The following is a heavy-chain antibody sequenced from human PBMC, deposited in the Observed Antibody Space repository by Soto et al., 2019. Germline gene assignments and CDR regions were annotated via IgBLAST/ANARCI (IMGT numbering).Heavy chain of an antibody. CDR3: ASAFDYGDEREIDF. Sequence: QVQLVQSGAEVKKPGASVKVSCQTSGYTFSNYDINWVRQAPGQGLEWMGCISVYNEDKNYAQKFQGRVTMTTDTSTNTAYMDLRNLRSDDTAVYYCASAFDYGDEREIDFWGQGTLVTVSS. D-gene: IGHD4-17*01. CDR2: ISVYNEDK. CDR1: GYTFSNYD. J-gene: IGHJ4*02. V-gene: IGHV1-18*01.